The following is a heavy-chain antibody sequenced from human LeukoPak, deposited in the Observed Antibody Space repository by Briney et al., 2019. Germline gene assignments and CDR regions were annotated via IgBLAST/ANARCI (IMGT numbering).Heavy chain of an antibody. CDR1: GGSFSGYY. V-gene: IGHV4-34*01. D-gene: IGHD2-15*01. CDR2: INHSGST. J-gene: IGHJ4*02. CDR3: ARGLSAIVY. Sequence: SETLSLTCAVYGGSFSGYYWSWIRQPPGKGLEWIGEINHSGSTNYNPSLKSRVTISVDTSKNQFPLKLSSVTAADTAVYYCARGLSAIVYWGQGTLVTVSS.